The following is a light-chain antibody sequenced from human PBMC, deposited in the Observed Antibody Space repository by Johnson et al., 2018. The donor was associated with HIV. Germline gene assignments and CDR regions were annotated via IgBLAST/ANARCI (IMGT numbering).Light chain of an antibody. CDR2: DNN. J-gene: IGLJ1*01. V-gene: IGLV1-51*01. Sequence: QSVLTQPPSVSAAPGQKVTISCSGSSSNIGNNYVSWYQQLPGTAPKLLIYDNNKRPSGIPDRFSGSKSGTSATLGITGLQTGDEADYYCGRWDDSLSTYVCGTGTKATVL. CDR3: GRWDDSLSTYV. CDR1: SSNIGNNY.